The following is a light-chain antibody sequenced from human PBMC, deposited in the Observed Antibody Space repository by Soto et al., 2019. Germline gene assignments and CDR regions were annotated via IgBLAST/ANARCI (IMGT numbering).Light chain of an antibody. Sequence: EVVLTQSPATLSVSPGETATLSCRASQSVSSNLAWYQQKPGQAPRLLIYGASTRATGIPARFSGSGSGTDFTLTISSLEPEDFAVYYCQQRSNWPSTFGQGTKVDIK. CDR1: QSVSSN. J-gene: IGKJ1*01. CDR3: QQRSNWPST. V-gene: IGKV3-11*01. CDR2: GAS.